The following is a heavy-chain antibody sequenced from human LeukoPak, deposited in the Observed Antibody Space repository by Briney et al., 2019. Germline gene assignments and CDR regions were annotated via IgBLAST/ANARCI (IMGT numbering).Heavy chain of an antibody. CDR3: ARDYASLRSLDY. V-gene: IGHV3-30-3*01. CDR2: IPYDGSNK. CDR1: GFRFSDYA. D-gene: IGHD3-16*01. Sequence: GRSLRLSCSASGFRFSDYAMHWVRQAPGKGLEWVAVIPYDGSNKYYADSLKGRFTISRDNSKNTLYLLINTLRPEDTAVYYCARDYASLRSLDYWGQGTLVTVSS. J-gene: IGHJ4*02.